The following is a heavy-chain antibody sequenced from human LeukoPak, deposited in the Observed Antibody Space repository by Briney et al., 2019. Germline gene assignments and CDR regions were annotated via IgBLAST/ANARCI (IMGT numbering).Heavy chain of an antibody. D-gene: IGHD5-24*01. CDR1: GYTFISYY. V-gene: IGHV1-46*01. J-gene: IGHJ4*02. CDR3: ARLETLGSSMGDY. Sequence: ASVKVSCKTSGYTFISYYMHWVRQAPGQGLEWMGIINPSGGRTNHAEKFQGRVTMTRDTSTSTFHMELSSLRSEDTAVYYCARLETLGSSMGDYWGQGTPVTVSS. CDR2: INPSGGRT.